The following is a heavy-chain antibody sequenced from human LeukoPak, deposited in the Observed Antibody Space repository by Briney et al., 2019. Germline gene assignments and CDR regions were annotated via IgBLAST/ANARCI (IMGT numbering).Heavy chain of an antibody. CDR3: ARDMMMWELQSFDY. V-gene: IGHV3-33*01. J-gene: IGHJ4*02. D-gene: IGHD1-26*01. CDR2: IWYDGSNK. CDR1: GFTFSSYG. Sequence: PGRSLRLSCAASGFTFSSYGMHWVRQAPGKGLVWVAVIWYDGSNKYYADSVKGRFTISRDNSKNTLYLQMNSLRAEDTAVYYCARDMMMWELQSFDYWGQGTLVTVSS.